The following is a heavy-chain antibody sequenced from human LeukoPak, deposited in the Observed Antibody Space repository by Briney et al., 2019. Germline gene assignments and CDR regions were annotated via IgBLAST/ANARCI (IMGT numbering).Heavy chain of an antibody. V-gene: IGHV1-18*01. Sequence: GASVKVSCKASGYTFTSYGISWVRQAPGQWLEWMGWISAYNGNTNYAQKLQGRVTMTTDTSTSTAYMELRSLRSDDTAVYYCARSVGKQQLVPRDYYYYYMDVWGKGTTVTVSS. CDR3: ARSVGKQQLVPRDYYYYYMDV. CDR2: ISAYNGNT. D-gene: IGHD6-13*01. J-gene: IGHJ6*03. CDR1: GYTFTSYG.